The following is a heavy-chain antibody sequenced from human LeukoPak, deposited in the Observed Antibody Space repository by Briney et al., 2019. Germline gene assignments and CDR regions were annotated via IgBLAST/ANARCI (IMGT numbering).Heavy chain of an antibody. CDR2: LSYDGSNK. CDR1: GFTFSSYA. V-gene: IGHV3-30-3*01. J-gene: IGHJ4*02. Sequence: GRSLRLSCAASGFTFSSYAMHWVRQAPGKGLEWVAVLSYDGSNKYYADSVKGRFTISRDNSKNTLYLQMNSLRAEDTAVYYCARDSAGWNDYWGQGTLVTVSS. D-gene: IGHD1-1*01. CDR3: ARDSAGWNDY.